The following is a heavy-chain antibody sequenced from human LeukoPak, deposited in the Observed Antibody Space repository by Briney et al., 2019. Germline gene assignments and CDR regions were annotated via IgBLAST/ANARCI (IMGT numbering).Heavy chain of an antibody. CDR2: IKQGGNEK. J-gene: IGHJ4*02. V-gene: IGHV3-7*01. Sequence: PGGSLRLSCAASGFTFSRYYMSWVRQAPGKGLEWVANIKQGGNEKYYVDSVNGRFTISRDNAKNSLFLQMNTLRAEDTAVYYCARDLFPLVTNFGVLSYFDYWGQGTLVTVSS. D-gene: IGHD3-3*01. CDR3: ARDLFPLVTNFGVLSYFDY. CDR1: GFTFSRYY.